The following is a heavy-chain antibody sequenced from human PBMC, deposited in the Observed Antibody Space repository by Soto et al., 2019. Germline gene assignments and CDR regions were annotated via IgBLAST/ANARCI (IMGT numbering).Heavy chain of an antibody. J-gene: IGHJ4*02. CDR3: ARDGYDGSGSPYPAY. V-gene: IGHV4-59*01. Sequence: SLTCSVSCGSMSEYFWSWIRQSPGKGLEWIGYIYYLGSTDYNPSLKSRVTISVDTSKRQFSLRLTSVTAADTAVYYCARDGYDGSGSPYPAYWGPGTQVTVSS. CDR1: CGSMSEYF. D-gene: IGHD3-10*01. CDR2: IYYLGST.